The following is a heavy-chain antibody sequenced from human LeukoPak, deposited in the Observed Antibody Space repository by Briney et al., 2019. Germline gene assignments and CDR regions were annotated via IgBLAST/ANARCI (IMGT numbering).Heavy chain of an antibody. V-gene: IGHV4-34*01. CDR2: INHSGST. CDR3: ARIEYSSSCDY. Sequence: SETLSLTCAVYGGSFSGYYWSWIRQPPGKGLEWIGEINHSGSTNYNPSLKSRVTISVDTSKNQFSLKLSFVTAADTAVYYCARIEYSSSCDYWGQGTLVTVSS. CDR1: GGSFSGYY. D-gene: IGHD6-6*01. J-gene: IGHJ4*02.